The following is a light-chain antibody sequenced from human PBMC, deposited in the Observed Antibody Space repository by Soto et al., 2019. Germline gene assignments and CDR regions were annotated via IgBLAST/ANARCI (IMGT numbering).Light chain of an antibody. CDR2: GAS. Sequence: EIVMTQSPATLSVSPGERVTLSCRASQSVSSNLAWYQQKPGQAPRLLIYGASTRATGIPARFSGSGSGREFTLTISSLQSEDFAVYYCQQRSNWRITFGQGTKVDIK. CDR3: QQRSNWRIT. V-gene: IGKV3-15*01. CDR1: QSVSSN. J-gene: IGKJ1*01.